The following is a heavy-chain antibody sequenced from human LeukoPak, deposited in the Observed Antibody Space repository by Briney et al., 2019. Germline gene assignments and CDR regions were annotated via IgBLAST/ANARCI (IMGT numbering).Heavy chain of an antibody. CDR3: AIQEGGYCSSTSCYSRALDI. Sequence: SETLSLTCTVSGGSISSGSYYWSWIRQPAGKGLEWIGRIYTSGSTNYNPSLKSRVTISVDTSKNQFSLKLSSVTAADTAVYYCAIQEGGYCSSTSCYSRALDIWGQGTMVTVSS. CDR1: GGSISSGSYY. D-gene: IGHD2-2*02. J-gene: IGHJ3*02. V-gene: IGHV4-61*02. CDR2: IYTSGST.